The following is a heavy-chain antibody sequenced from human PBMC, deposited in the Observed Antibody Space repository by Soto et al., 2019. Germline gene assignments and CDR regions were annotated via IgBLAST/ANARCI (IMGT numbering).Heavy chain of an antibody. CDR1: GFTFSSYG. J-gene: IGHJ4*02. CDR2: ISYDGSNK. D-gene: IGHD3-3*01. V-gene: IGHV3-30*03. CDR3: ARDPNSEGMHYDFWSGLNY. Sequence: GGSLRLSCAASGFTFSSYGMHWVRQAPGKGLEWVAVISYDGSNKYYADSVKGRFTISRDNSKNTLYLQMNSLRAEDTAVYYCARDPNSEGMHYDFWSGLNYWGQGTLVTVSS.